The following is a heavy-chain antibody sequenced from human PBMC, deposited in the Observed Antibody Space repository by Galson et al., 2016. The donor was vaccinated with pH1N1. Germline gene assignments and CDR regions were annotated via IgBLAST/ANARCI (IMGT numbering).Heavy chain of an antibody. D-gene: IGHD2-15*01. CDR3: ARGGYCSGCSCYDVFDY. V-gene: IGHV1-8*01. CDR2: MNPNNDNT. J-gene: IGHJ4*02. CDR1: GYTFTDYD. Sequence: SVKVSCKASGYTFTDYDINWVRQGTGQGLEWMGWMNPNNDNTGYAQKFQGRVTMTRNTSISTAYMELSSLRSEDTAAYYCARGGYCSGCSCYDVFDYWGQGTLVTVS.